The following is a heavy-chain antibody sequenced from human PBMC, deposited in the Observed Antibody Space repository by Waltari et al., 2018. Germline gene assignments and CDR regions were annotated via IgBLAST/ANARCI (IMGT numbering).Heavy chain of an antibody. J-gene: IGHJ4*02. CDR1: GGSISSSSYY. D-gene: IGHD1-26*01. Sequence: QLQLQESGPGLVKPSETLSLTCTVSGGSISSSSYYWGWIRQPPGKGLEWIGSIYYSGSTYDNPSLKSRVTISVDTSKNQFALKLSSVTAADTAVYYCASCLGPDSGSYNYWGQGTLVTVSS. CDR3: ASCLGPDSGSYNY. CDR2: IYYSGST. V-gene: IGHV4-39*01.